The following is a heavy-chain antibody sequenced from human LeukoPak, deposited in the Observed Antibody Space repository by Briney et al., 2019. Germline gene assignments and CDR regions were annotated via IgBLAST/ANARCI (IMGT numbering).Heavy chain of an antibody. J-gene: IGHJ4*02. Sequence: GGSLRLSCAASGFTFDDYSMHWVRQAPGKGLERVSYISSSDNTIHYADSVKGRFTISRDNAKNSLYLEMNSLRDEDTAVYYCARVHRGYSYGRLDYWGQGTLVTVSS. D-gene: IGHD5-18*01. CDR1: GFTFDDYS. CDR3: ARVHRGYSYGRLDY. V-gene: IGHV3-11*04. CDR2: ISSSDNTI.